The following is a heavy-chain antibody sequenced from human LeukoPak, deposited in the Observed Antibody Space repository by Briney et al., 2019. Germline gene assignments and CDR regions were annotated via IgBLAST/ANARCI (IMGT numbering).Heavy chain of an antibody. CDR3: ARHWGGSGYFHSFDI. CDR1: PDSISSRNYY. D-gene: IGHD3-22*01. V-gene: IGHV4-39*01. Sequence: LETLSLTCTVSPDSISSRNYYWGWIRQPPGKDLEWVGSVYYSGSTLFNPSLKSRVTISVDTSKNHFSLKLTSVTAADTAVYYCARHWGGSGYFHSFDIWGRGAMVTVSA. CDR2: VYYSGST. J-gene: IGHJ3*02.